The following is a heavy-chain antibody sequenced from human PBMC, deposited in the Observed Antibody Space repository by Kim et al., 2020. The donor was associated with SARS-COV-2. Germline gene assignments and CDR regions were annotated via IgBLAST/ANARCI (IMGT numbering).Heavy chain of an antibody. CDR2: YI. V-gene: IGHV3-21*01. J-gene: IGHJ4*02. Sequence: YIYDADSVKGRFTISRDNAKNSLYLQMNSLRAEDTAVYYCACITLLDNDYWGQGTLVTVSS. D-gene: IGHD2-15*01. CDR3: ACITLLDNDY.